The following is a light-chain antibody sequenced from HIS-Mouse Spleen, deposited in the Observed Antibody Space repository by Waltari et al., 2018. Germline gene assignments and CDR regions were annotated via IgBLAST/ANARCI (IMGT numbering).Light chain of an antibody. J-gene: IGKJ2*01. CDR1: QSLLHSNGYNY. Sequence: DIVMTQSPLSLPVTPGEPASISCRSSQSLLHSNGYNYLDWYLQTPGQFPKLLIYLGSNRASGVPDRFSGSGSGTDFTLKISRVEAEDVGVYYCMQALQTPWTFGQGTKLEIK. CDR3: MQALQTPWT. V-gene: IGKV2-28*01. CDR2: LGS.